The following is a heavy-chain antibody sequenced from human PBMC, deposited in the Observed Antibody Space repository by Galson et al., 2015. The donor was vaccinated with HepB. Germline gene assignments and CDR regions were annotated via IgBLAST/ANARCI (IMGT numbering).Heavy chain of an antibody. J-gene: IGHJ5*02. CDR3: AKAAAAVFRPGFWFDP. V-gene: IGHV3-74*01. D-gene: IGHD6-13*01. CDR2: INGDGSDR. Sequence: SLRLSCAASGFSFRDYWVHWVRQVPGKGLVWLSHINGDGSDRSYADSVKGRFTISRDDARNTVSLQMNSLRAEDTAVYYCAKAAAAVFRPGFWFDPWGQGTLVTVSS. CDR1: GFSFRDYW.